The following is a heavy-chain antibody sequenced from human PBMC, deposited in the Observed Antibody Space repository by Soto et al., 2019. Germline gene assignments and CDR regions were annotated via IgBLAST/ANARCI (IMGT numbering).Heavy chain of an antibody. CDR3: ASSGGLDRDFNY. D-gene: IGHD2-15*01. CDR2: IIPMFDTP. J-gene: IGHJ4*02. V-gene: IGHV1-69*12. Sequence: QVQLVQSGAAVKKPGSSVKVSCKASGGTFSSDSFSWVRQAPGQGLEWMGGIIPMFDTPIYAQKFQDRVTITADESTSTAYMQLSSLRSGDTAVYYCASSGGLDRDFNYWGQGSLVTVSS. CDR1: GGTFSSDS.